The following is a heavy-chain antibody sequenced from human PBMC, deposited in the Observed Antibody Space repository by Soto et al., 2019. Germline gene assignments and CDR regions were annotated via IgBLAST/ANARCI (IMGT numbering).Heavy chain of an antibody. D-gene: IGHD3-3*01. V-gene: IGHV3-30*18. Sequence: GGSLRLSCAASGFTFSSYGMHWVRQAPGKGLEWVAVISYDGSNKYYADSVKGRFTISRDNSKNTLYLQMNSLRAEDTAVYYCAKDTDLHDFWKHGMDVWGQGTTVTVSS. CDR1: GFTFSSYG. CDR3: AKDTDLHDFWKHGMDV. J-gene: IGHJ6*02. CDR2: ISYDGSNK.